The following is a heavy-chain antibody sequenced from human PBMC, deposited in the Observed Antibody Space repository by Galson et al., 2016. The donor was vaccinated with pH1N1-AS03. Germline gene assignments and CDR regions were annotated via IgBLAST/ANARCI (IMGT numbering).Heavy chain of an antibody. D-gene: IGHD3-3*01. V-gene: IGHV3-23*01. J-gene: IGHJ3*02. CDR2: IRGSGGT. CDR1: GFTSSSHV. Sequence: SLRLSCAASGFTSSSHVMSWVRQAPGKGLEWVSSIRGSGGTYYIDSVKGRFTISRDNSEKTLYLQMNSLRAEDTAVYYCAKVMGQGEWYWDAFDIYGQGTMVTVSS. CDR3: AKVMGQGEWYWDAFDI.